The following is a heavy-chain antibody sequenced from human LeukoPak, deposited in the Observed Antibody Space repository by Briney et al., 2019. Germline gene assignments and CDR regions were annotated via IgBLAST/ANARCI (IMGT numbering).Heavy chain of an antibody. D-gene: IGHD2-2*01. CDR1: GYTFTSYG. J-gene: IGHJ6*02. CDR2: ISAYNGNT. Sequence: ASVKVSCKASGYTFTSYGISWVRQAPGQGLEWMGWISAYNGNTNYAQKLQGRVTMTTDASTSTAYMELRSLRSDDTAVYNCARDYCSSTSCYYYGMDVWGQGTTVTVSS. CDR3: ARDYCSSTSCYYYGMDV. V-gene: IGHV1-18*01.